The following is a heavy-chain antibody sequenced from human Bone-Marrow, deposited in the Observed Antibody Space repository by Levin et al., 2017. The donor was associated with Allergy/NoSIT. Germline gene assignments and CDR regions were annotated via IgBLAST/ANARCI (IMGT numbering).Heavy chain of an antibody. Sequence: ASVKVSCKASGNSITSYWIGWVRQMPGKGLQWMGIISLADSDTRYSPSFQGQVTISADKSNSTAFLHWTTLKASDSAMYFCAAQSRGWGSWYFEIWGRGTLVSVSS. V-gene: IGHV5-51*01. D-gene: IGHD7-27*01. J-gene: IGHJ2*01. CDR1: GNSITSYW. CDR3: AAQSRGWGSWYFEI. CDR2: ISLADSDT.